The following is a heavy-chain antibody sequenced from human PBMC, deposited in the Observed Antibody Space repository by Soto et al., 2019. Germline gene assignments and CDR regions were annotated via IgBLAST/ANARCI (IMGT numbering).Heavy chain of an antibody. D-gene: IGHD6-6*01. CDR1: GGSISSSSYY. V-gene: IGHV4-39*01. Sequence: SETLSLTCTVSGGSISSSSYYWGWIRQPPGKGLEWIGSIYYSGSTYYNPSLKSRVTISVDTSKNQFSLKLSSVTAADTAVYYCGRRSRGGAEYTRPPILWGQGTLVTVSS. J-gene: IGHJ4*02. CDR3: GRRSRGGAEYTRPPIL. CDR2: IYYSGST.